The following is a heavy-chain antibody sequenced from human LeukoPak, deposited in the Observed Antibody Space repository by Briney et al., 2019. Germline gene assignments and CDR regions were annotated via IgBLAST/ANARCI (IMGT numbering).Heavy chain of an antibody. Sequence: GGSLRLSCAASGFTLSNYYMSWVRQAPGKGLEWVSVIYTGGSTSYADSVRGRFTISRDNSKNTLYLQMNSLRAEDTALYYCARGHGNWGQGTLVTVSS. CDR1: GFTLSNYY. V-gene: IGHV3-66*01. CDR2: IYTGGST. CDR3: ARGHGN. J-gene: IGHJ4*02. D-gene: IGHD5-24*01.